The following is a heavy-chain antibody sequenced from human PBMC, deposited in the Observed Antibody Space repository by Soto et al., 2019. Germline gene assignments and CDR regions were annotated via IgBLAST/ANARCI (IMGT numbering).Heavy chain of an antibody. Sequence: QVQLQESGPGLVKPSQTLSLTYTVSGGYSSSGGDYWRLIRQHPGKGLEWMGYIYYSGSTYYNTSVKSLVTISVDPSKNQFSLKLSSVTAADTAVYYCAGGRAVAFDYWGQGTLVTVSS. J-gene: IGHJ4*02. CDR3: AGGRAVAFDY. D-gene: IGHD6-19*01. V-gene: IGHV4-31*01. CDR1: GGYSSSGGDY. CDR2: IYYSGST.